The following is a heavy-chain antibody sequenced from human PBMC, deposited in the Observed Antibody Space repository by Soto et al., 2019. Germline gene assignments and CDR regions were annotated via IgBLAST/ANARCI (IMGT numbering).Heavy chain of an antibody. D-gene: IGHD2-2*01. J-gene: IGHJ6*03. CDR2: ISSSSSYI. Sequence: GGSLRLSCAASGFTFSSYSMNWVRQAPGKGLEWVSSISSSSSYIYYADSVKGRFTISRDNAKNSLYLQMNSLRAEDTAVYYCAREYCSSTSCYWEYYYYYYYMDVWGKGTTVTVSS. V-gene: IGHV3-21*01. CDR1: GFTFSSYS. CDR3: AREYCSSTSCYWEYYYYYYYMDV.